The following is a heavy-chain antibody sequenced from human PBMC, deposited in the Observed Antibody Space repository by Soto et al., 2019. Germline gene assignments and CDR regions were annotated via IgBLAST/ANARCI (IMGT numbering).Heavy chain of an antibody. CDR2: INWNGVNK. CDR3: AKDVDRLGELWGYFQS. CDR1: CFMFEDFA. J-gene: IGHJ1*01. D-gene: IGHD3-16*01. Sequence: SLSLSCTVSCFMFEDFAMHWVRQAPGQGLEWVSGINWNGVNKGYAESVLGRFTISRDNAKKSLYLDMNYLRPEDTALYFCAKDVDRLGELWGYFQSWGQGTMVTVSS. V-gene: IGHV3-9*01.